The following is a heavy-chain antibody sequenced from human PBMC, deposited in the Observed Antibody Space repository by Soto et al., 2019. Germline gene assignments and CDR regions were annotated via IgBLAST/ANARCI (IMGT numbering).Heavy chain of an antibody. V-gene: IGHV3-21*01. CDR1: GFTFSSYS. Sequence: PGGSLRLSCAASGFTFSSYSMNWVRQAPGKGLEWVSSISSSSSYIYYADSVKGRFTISRDNAKNSLYLQMNSLRAEDTAVYYCARAGSGLRYFDWLLVVDYFDYWGQGT. CDR3: ARAGSGLRYFDWLLVVDYFDY. J-gene: IGHJ4*02. CDR2: ISSSSSYI. D-gene: IGHD3-9*01.